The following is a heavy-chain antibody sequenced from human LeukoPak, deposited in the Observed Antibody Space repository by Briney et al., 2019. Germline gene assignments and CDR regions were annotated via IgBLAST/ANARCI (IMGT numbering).Heavy chain of an antibody. CDR3: ARGRGDGSNFPPPPPRYFDL. D-gene: IGHD5-24*01. Sequence: SETLSLTCAVYGGSFSGYYWSWIRQPPGKGLEWIGEINHSGSTNYNPSLKSRVTISVDTSKNQFSLKLSSVTAADTAVYYCARGRGDGSNFPPPPPRYFDLWGRGTLVTVSS. V-gene: IGHV4-34*01. CDR1: GGSFSGYY. J-gene: IGHJ2*01. CDR2: INHSGST.